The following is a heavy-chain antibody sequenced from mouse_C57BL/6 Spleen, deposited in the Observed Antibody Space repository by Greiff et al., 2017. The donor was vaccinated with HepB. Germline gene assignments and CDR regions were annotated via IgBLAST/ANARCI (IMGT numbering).Heavy chain of an antibody. CDR1: GYTFTSYW. V-gene: IGHV1-64*01. J-gene: IGHJ4*01. CDR3: AREGYGNLYAMDY. D-gene: IGHD1-2*01. Sequence: QVQLQQPGAELVKPGASVKLSCKASGYTFTSYWMHWVKQRPGQGLEWIGMIHPNSGSTNYNEKFKSKATLTVDKSSSTAYMQLSSLTSEDSAVYYCAREGYGNLYAMDYWGQGTSVTVSS. CDR2: IHPNSGST.